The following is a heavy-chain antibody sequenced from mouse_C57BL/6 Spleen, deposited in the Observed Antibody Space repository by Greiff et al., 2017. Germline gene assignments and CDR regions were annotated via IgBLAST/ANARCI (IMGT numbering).Heavy chain of an antibody. J-gene: IGHJ4*01. CDR3: ASLWYMDY. Sequence: VKLMESGAELVKPGASVKISCKASGYAFSSYWMNWVKQRPGKGLEWIGQIYPGDGDTNYNGKFKGKATLTADKSSSTAYMQLSSLTSEDSAVYFCASLWYMDYWGQGTSVTVSS. CDR1: GYAFSSYW. D-gene: IGHD6-2*01. V-gene: IGHV1-80*01. CDR2: IYPGDGDT.